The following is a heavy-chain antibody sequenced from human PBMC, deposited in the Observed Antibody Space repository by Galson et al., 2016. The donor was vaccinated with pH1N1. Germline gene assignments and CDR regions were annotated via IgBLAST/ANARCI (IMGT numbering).Heavy chain of an antibody. CDR3: AREGVTVGGSYENAFAI. D-gene: IGHD3-16*01. Sequence: CAISGDSVSSIDAAWNWIRQSPSGGLEWLGRTYYRSRWIYDYAGSVSGRITINPDTSKNQFSLQLSSVTPEDTAVYYCAREGVTVGGSYENAFAIWGQGTMVAVS. J-gene: IGHJ3*02. CDR2: TYYRSRWIY. V-gene: IGHV6-1*01. CDR1: GDSVSSIDAA.